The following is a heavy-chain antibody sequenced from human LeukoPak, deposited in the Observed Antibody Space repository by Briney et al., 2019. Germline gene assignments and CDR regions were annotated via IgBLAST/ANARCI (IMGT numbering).Heavy chain of an antibody. CDR3: AKAFLIVVVPAAHPDY. V-gene: IGHV1-69*04. CDR2: IIPILGIA. CDR1: GGTFSSYA. J-gene: IGHJ4*02. D-gene: IGHD2-2*01. Sequence: GSSVKVSCKASGGTFSSYAISWVRQAPGQGLEWMGRIIPILGIANYAQKFQGRVTITADKSTSTAYMELSSLRSEDTAVYYCAKAFLIVVVPAAHPDYWGQGTLVTVSS.